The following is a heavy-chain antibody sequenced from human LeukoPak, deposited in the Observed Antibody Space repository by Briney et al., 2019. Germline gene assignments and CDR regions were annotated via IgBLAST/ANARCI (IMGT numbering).Heavy chain of an antibody. Sequence: SVKVSCKASGGTFSSYAISWARHRPAQGLEWMGRIIPILGIANYAQKFQGRVTITADKSTSTAYMELSSLRSEDTAVYYCARGGFLVGASNFDYWGQGTLVTVSS. V-gene: IGHV1-69*04. J-gene: IGHJ4*02. D-gene: IGHD1-26*01. CDR2: IIPILGIA. CDR1: GGTFSSYA. CDR3: ARGGFLVGASNFDY.